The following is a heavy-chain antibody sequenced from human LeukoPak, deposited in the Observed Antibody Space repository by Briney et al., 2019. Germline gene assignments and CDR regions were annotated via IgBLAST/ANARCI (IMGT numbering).Heavy chain of an antibody. CDR1: GGSFSGYY. J-gene: IGHJ5*02. D-gene: IGHD3-3*01. CDR2: INHSGST. V-gene: IGHV4-34*01. Sequence: SETLSLTCAVYGGSFSGYYWGWIRQPPGKGLEWIGEINHSGSTNYNPSLKSRVTISVDTSKNQFSLKLSSVTAADTAVYYCARASYYDFWSGPGEYNWFDPWGQRTLVTVSS. CDR3: ARASYYDFWSGPGEYNWFDP.